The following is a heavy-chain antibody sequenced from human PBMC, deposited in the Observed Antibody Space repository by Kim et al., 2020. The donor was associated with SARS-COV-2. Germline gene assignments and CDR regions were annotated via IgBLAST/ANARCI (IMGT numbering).Heavy chain of an antibody. CDR2: IYYSGST. CDR3: ARHVGYDFWSGYYPNYYYYYYMDV. CDR1: GGSISSYY. Sequence: SETLSLTCTVSGGSISSYYWSWIRQPPGKGLEWIGYIYYSGSTNYNPSLKSRVTISVDTSKNQLSLKLSSVTAADTAVYYCARHVGYDFWSGYYPNYYYYYYMDVWGKGTTVTVSS. D-gene: IGHD3-3*01. J-gene: IGHJ6*03. V-gene: IGHV4-59*08.